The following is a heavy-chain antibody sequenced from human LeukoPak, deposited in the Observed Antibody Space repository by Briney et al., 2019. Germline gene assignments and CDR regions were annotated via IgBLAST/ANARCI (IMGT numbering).Heavy chain of an antibody. CDR2: IYNSGST. J-gene: IGHJ2*01. V-gene: IGHV4-59*02. CDR3: ARDKGPYWYFDL. CDR1: GGSVSSYY. Sequence: PSGTLSLTCTVSGGSVSSYYWNWIRQPPGKGLEWIGNIYNSGSTDYNPPLKSRVTMSVDTSKNQISLMLNSVTAADTAVYYCARDKGPYWYFDLWGRGTLVTVSS.